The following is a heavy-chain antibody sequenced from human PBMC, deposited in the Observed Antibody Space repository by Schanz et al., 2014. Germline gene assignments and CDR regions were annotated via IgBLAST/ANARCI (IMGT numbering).Heavy chain of an antibody. CDR2: ISHDGYST. J-gene: IGHJ3*02. D-gene: IGHD3-10*01. CDR1: GFTFSSYS. CDR3: AKGRFGELSAFDI. V-gene: IGHV3-23*04. Sequence: EVQLVESGGGLVQPGGSLRLSCTASGFTFSSYSMNWVRQAPGKGLEYVSAISHDGYSTYYADSVKGRFTISRDNSKNTLYLQMNSLRAEDTAVYYCAKGRFGELSAFDIWGQGTMVTVSS.